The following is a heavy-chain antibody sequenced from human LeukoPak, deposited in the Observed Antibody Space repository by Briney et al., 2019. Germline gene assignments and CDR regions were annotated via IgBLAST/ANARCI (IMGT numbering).Heavy chain of an antibody. CDR3: ARLLNYDDIDY. CDR1: GYSFTTYW. V-gene: IGHV5-51*01. J-gene: IGHJ4*02. CDR2: IYPGDSDT. Sequence: GESLKISFQGSGYSFTTYWIGWVRQMPGKGLEWMGTIYPGDSDTRYSPSFQGQVTISADKSISTAYLQWSSLKASDTAMYYCARLLNYDDIDYWGQGTLVTVSS. D-gene: IGHD3-16*01.